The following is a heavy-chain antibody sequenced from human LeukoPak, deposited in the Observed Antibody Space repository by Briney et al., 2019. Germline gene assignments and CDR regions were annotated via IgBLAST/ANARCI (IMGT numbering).Heavy chain of an antibody. J-gene: IGHJ4*02. D-gene: IGHD1-1*01. CDR1: GFTFSSYA. V-gene: IGHV3-23*01. CDR2: ISGSGGST. CDR3: AGSRGTLTKL. Sequence: GGSLRLSCADSGFTFSSYAMRWVRQAPGKVLEWVSAISGSGGSTYYADSVKGRFTISRDNSKNTLYLQMNSLRAEDTAVYYCAGSRGTLTKLWGQRTLVTVSS.